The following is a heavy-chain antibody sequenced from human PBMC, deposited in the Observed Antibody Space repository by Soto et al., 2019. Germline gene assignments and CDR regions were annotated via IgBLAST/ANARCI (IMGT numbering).Heavy chain of an antibody. CDR3: ARHGSYYDSSGYYYFDY. D-gene: IGHD3-22*01. CDR2: INHSGST. V-gene: IGHV4-34*01. Sequence: SETLSLTCAVYGGSFSGYYWTWIRQPPGTGLEWIGEINHSGSTNYNPSLKSRVTISVDKSKNQFSLKLSSVTAADTAVYYCARHGSYYDSSGYYYFDYWGQGTLVTVSS. CDR1: GGSFSGYY. J-gene: IGHJ4*02.